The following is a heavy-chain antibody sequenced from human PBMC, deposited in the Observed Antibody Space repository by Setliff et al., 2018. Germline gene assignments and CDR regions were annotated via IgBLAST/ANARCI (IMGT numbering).Heavy chain of an antibody. CDR1: GYTFTGYY. D-gene: IGHD3-16*01. V-gene: IGHV1-2*06. CDR2: TNPSSGAT. J-gene: IGHJ3*02. Sequence: GASVKVSCKASGYTFTGYYMYWVQQAPGQGLEWMGRTNPSSGATIYAQKFQGRVTMTSDTSISTAYMELGRLRSDDTAVYFCARDGGGDSDAFDIWGQGTMVTVSS. CDR3: ARDGGGDSDAFDI.